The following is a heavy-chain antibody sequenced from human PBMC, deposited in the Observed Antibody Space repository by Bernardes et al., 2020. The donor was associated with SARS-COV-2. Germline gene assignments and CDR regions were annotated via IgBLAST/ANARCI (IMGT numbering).Heavy chain of an antibody. CDR1: GGSFSGYY. D-gene: IGHD6-13*01. J-gene: IGHJ6*02. CDR3: ARRAVAAAGYYGMDV. V-gene: IGHV4-34*01. CDR2: INHSGST. Sequence: SETLSLTCAVYGGSFSGYYWSWIRQPPGKGLEWIGGINHSGSTNYNPSLKSRVTISVDTSKNQFSLKLSSVTAADTAVYYCARRAVAAAGYYGMDVWGQGTTVTVSS.